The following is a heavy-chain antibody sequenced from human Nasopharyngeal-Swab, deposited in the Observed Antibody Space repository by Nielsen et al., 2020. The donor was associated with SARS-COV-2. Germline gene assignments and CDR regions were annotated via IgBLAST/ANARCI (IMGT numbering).Heavy chain of an antibody. CDR3: ARHWVYGDYAGYYYGMDV. J-gene: IGHJ6*02. D-gene: IGHD4-17*01. V-gene: IGHV4-4*02. CDR2: IYHSGST. Sequence: SETLSLTCAVSGGSISSSNWWSWVRQPPGKGLEWIGEIYHSGSTNYNPSLKSRVTISVDKSKNQFSLKLSSVTAADTAVYYCARHWVYGDYAGYYYGMDVWGQGTTVTVSS. CDR1: GGSISSSNW.